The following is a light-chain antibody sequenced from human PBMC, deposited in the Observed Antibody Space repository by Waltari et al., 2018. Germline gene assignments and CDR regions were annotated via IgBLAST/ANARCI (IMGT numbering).Light chain of an antibody. CDR3: SSYTTSSAPGV. J-gene: IGLJ1*01. CDR1: DSDVGAYDF. Sequence: QSALTQPASVSGSPGQSITIPCSGTDSDVGAYDFVSWYQQHPGKAPHLIIYEVSNLRSVMSNRFSAAKSGNTASLTISVLQAEDEADYYCSSYTTSSAPGVFGTGTRVTVL. V-gene: IGLV2-14*01. CDR2: EVS.